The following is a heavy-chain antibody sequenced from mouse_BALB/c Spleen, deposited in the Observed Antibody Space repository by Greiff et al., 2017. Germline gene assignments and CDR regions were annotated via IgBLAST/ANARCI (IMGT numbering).Heavy chain of an antibody. J-gene: IGHJ2*01. D-gene: IGHD1-1*01. Sequence: QVQLQQSGAELVRPGTSVKISCKASGYTFTNYWLGWVKQRPGHGLEWIGDIYPGGGYTNYNEKFKGKATLTADTSSSTAYMQLSSLTSEDSAVYFCARWYYGSSDCFDYWGQGTTLTVSS. CDR3: ARWYYGSSDCFDY. CDR1: GYTFTNYW. CDR2: IYPGGGYT. V-gene: IGHV1-63*02.